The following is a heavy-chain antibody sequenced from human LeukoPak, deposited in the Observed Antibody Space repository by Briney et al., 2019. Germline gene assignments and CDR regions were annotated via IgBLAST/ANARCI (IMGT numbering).Heavy chain of an antibody. Sequence: GGSLRLSCATSGVILSTYGMHWVRQAPGKGLEWVAIIRYGGSNKAYADSVKGRFTISRDTSKKTLYLQMNSRRAEDTAVYYCAKDRVLWYDSSGYYSPDYWGKGTLVTVSS. CDR1: GVILSTYG. V-gene: IGHV3-30*02. D-gene: IGHD3-22*01. CDR2: IRYGGSNK. J-gene: IGHJ4*02. CDR3: AKDRVLWYDSSGYYSPDY.